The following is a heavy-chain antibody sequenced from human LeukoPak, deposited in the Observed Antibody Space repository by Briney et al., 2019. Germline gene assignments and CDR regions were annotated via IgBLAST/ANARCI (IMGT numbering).Heavy chain of an antibody. CDR3: ARADSSGWYGDAFDI. J-gene: IGHJ3*02. V-gene: IGHV1-46*03. CDR2: INPSGGST. CDR1: GYTFTSYY. Sequence: ASVKVSCKASGYTFTSYYMHWVRQAPGQGLEWMGIINPSGGSTSYAQKLQGRVTMTRDTSTSTVYMELSSLRSEDTAVYYCARADSSGWYGDAFDIWGQGAMVTVSS. D-gene: IGHD6-19*01.